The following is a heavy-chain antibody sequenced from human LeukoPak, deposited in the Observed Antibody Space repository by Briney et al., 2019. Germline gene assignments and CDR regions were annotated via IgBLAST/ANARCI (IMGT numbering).Heavy chain of an antibody. J-gene: IGHJ5*02. V-gene: IGHV3-30*19. Sequence: PGGSLRLSCAASGFTFSSYGMHWVRQAPGKGLEWVAVIWYDGSNKYYADSVKGRFTISRDNSKNTLYLQMNSLRAEDTAVYYCARGGKWEPPDWFDPWGQGTLVTVSS. CDR3: ARGGKWEPPDWFDP. D-gene: IGHD1-26*01. CDR1: GFTFSSYG. CDR2: IWYDGSNK.